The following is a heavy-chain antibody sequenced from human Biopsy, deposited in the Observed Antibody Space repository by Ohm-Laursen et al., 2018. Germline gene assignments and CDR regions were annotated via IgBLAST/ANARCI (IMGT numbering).Heavy chain of an antibody. CDR3: ARVTLPLYLDY. CDR2: ISGYNGNT. V-gene: IGHV1-18*01. Sequence: SVKVSCKASGYSFTSYGISWVRQAPGEGLEWMGRISGYNGNTNYAQKFQGRVTMTTDTSTSTVYMEVRGLRSDDTAVYYCARVTLPLYLDYWGQGTRVSVSS. D-gene: IGHD5/OR15-5a*01. CDR1: GYSFTSYG. J-gene: IGHJ4*02.